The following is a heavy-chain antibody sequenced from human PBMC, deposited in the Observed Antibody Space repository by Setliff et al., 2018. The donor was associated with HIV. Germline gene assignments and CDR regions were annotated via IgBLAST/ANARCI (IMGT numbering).Heavy chain of an antibody. CDR1: GFTFSRYW. J-gene: IGHJ4*02. CDR3: ARDPGSSSFDY. D-gene: IGHD6-19*01. V-gene: IGHV3-7*03. CDR2: IKEDGSVT. Sequence: GGSLRLSCVASGFTFSRYWMSWVRQAPGKGLEFVANIKEDGSVTNYVDSVKGRFTISRDNAKNLVFLQMSSLRAEDTAAYYCARDPGSSSFDYWGQGTLVTVSS.